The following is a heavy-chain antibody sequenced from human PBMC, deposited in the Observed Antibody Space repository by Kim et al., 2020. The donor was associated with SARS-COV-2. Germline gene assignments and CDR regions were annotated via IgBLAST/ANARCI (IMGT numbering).Heavy chain of an antibody. CDR3: ARGIAAAGREGY. CDR2: ISYSGST. Sequence: SETLSLTCTVSGGSISIYYWSWIRQPPGKGLEWIGYISYSGSTNYNPSLKSRVTISVDTSKNQFSLKLSSVTAADTAVYYCARGIAAAGREGYWGQGTLVTVSS. CDR1: GGSISIYY. J-gene: IGHJ4*02. V-gene: IGHV4-59*01. D-gene: IGHD6-13*01.